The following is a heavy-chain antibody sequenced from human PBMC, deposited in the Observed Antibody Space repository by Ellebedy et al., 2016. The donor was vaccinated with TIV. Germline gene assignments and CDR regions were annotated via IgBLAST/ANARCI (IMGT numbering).Heavy chain of an antibody. J-gene: IGHJ5*02. CDR1: GFSFRSYW. D-gene: IGHD4-17*01. V-gene: IGHV3-7*01. CDR2: IYQDGSAQ. CDR3: ARRGSYGDYAVQVNSWFDR. Sequence: PGGSLRLSCAASGFSFRSYWMSWVRQAPGKGLEWVANIYQDGSAQYYVDSVNGRFTISRDNANNSLFLQMNSLRVEDTAVYYCARRGSYGDYAVQVNSWFDRWGRGTLVSVSS.